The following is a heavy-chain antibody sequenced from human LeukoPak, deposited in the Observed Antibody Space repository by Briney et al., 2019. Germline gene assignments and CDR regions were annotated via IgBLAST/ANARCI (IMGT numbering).Heavy chain of an antibody. D-gene: IGHD3-10*01. Sequence: SETLSLTGTVSAGSISSYYGSWIRQPAVKGLECIGRIYTSGSTNYNPCLKSRVTISVDTSKNQFSLKLSSVTAAATAVYYCARDRDSGFGEFNFDYWGQGTLVTVSS. J-gene: IGHJ4*02. CDR3: ARDRDSGFGEFNFDY. V-gene: IGHV4-4*07. CDR2: IYTSGST. CDR1: AGSISSYY.